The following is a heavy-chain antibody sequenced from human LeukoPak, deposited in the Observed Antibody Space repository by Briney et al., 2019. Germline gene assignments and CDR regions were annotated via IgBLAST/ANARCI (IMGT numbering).Heavy chain of an antibody. V-gene: IGHV1-69*13. CDR1: GGTFSSYA. J-gene: IGHJ4*02. CDR3: ARDLGYCSGGSCYQHYYFDY. Sequence: SVKVSCKASGGTFSSYAISWVRQAPGQGLEWMGGIIPIFGTANYAQKFQGRVTITADESTSTAYMELSSLRSEDTAVYYCARDLGYCSGGSCYQHYYFDYWGQGTLVTVSS. D-gene: IGHD2-15*01. CDR2: IIPIFGTA.